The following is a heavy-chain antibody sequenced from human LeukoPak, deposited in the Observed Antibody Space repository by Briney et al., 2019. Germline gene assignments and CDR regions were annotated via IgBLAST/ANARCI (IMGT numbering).Heavy chain of an antibody. D-gene: IGHD6-13*01. CDR3: ARGQTGYSSSWSIY. J-gene: IGHJ4*02. Sequence: PGGSLRLSSAASGFTFSSYSMNWVRQAPGKGLEWVSSISSSSSYIYYADSVKGRFTNSRDNAKSSLYLQMNSLRAEDTAVYYCARGQTGYSSSWSIYWGQGTLVTVSS. V-gene: IGHV3-21*01. CDR1: GFTFSSYS. CDR2: ISSSSSYI.